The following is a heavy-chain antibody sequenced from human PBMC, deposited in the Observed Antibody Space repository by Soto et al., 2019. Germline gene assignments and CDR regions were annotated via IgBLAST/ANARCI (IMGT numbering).Heavy chain of an antibody. CDR3: STDLGYYGMDV. J-gene: IGHJ6*02. D-gene: IGHD2-15*01. CDR2: IKSKTDGETR. V-gene: IGHV3-15*01. Sequence: EVQLVESGGGLVKPGGSLRLSCAVSGFPFSNGWMSWVRQAPGKGLEWVGRIKSKTDGETRVYAGPVKDRFTISRDDSKKTLYLQMNSLKTEDTAVYYCSTDLGYYGMDVWGQGTTVTVSS. CDR1: GFPFSNGW.